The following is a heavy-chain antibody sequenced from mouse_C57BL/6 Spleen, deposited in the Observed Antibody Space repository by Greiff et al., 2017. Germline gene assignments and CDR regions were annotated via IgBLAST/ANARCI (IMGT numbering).Heavy chain of an antibody. Sequence: QVHVKQSGAELVRPGTSVKMSCKASGYTFTNYWIGWAKQRPGHGLEWIGDIYPGGGYTNYNEKFKGKATLTADKSSSTAYMQFSSLTSEDSAIYYCARVRGQQPFDYWGQGTTLTVSS. CDR2: IYPGGGYT. CDR3: ARVRGQQPFDY. V-gene: IGHV1-63*01. CDR1: GYTFTNYW. D-gene: IGHD3-1*01. J-gene: IGHJ2*01.